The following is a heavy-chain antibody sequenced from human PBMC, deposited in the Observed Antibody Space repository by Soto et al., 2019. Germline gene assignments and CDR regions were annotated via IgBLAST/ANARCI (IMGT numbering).Heavy chain of an antibody. CDR3: ARGLGGRMDD. CDR1: GTIFSSYT. V-gene: IGHV1-69*08. Sequence: QVQLAQSGAEVKKPGSSVRVSCKASGTIFSSYTISWVRQAPGQGLEWMGRIIPILGETNSAQKFQGRVTRTADKSTNTAYMQLNSLRLEDTAVYYCARGLGGRMDDWGQGTTVTVSS. J-gene: IGHJ6*02. D-gene: IGHD3-16*01. CDR2: IIPILGET.